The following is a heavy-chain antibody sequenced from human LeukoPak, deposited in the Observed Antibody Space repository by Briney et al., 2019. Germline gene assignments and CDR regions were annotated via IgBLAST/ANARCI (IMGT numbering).Heavy chain of an antibody. V-gene: IGHV3-53*05. CDR3: ANLAVAGTFDY. Sequence: GGSLRLSCAASGFTVSSNYMSWVRQAPGKGLEWVSVIYSGGSTYYADSVKGRLTISRDNSKNTLYLQMNSLRAEDTAVYYCANLAVAGTFDYWGQGTLVTVSS. CDR2: IYSGGST. J-gene: IGHJ4*02. CDR1: GFTVSSNY. D-gene: IGHD6-19*01.